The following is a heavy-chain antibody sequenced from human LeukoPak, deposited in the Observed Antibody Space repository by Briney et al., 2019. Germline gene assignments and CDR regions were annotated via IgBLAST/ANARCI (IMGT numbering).Heavy chain of an antibody. CDR1: GFTVRTYW. CDR3: VTAESYGFDN. CDR2: IDADGDTI. J-gene: IGHJ4*02. Sequence: GGSLRLSCAASGFTVRTYWMHWVRQAPGEGLVWVSRIDADGDTINYADSVEGRFTITRDNAKNTQYLQMNSRRGEDTAVDYCVTAESYGFDNWGQGTRVTVSS. V-gene: IGHV3-74*01. D-gene: IGHD3-10*01.